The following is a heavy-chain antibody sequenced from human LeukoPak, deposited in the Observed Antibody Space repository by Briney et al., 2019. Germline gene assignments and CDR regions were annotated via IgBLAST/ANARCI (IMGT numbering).Heavy chain of an antibody. J-gene: IGHJ4*02. V-gene: IGHV3-53*01. CDR3: ARVARWSHFDY. Sequence: GGSLRLSCAASGFTVIRNYMSWVRQAPGKGLEWVSVIYSGGSTYYADSVKGRFTISRDNSKNTLYLQMNSLRAEDTAVYYCARVARWSHFDYWGQGTLVTVSS. CDR1: GFTVIRNY. CDR2: IYSGGST. D-gene: IGHD2-15*01.